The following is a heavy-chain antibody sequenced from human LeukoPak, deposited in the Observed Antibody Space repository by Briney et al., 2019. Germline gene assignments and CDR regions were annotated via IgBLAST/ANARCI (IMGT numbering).Heavy chain of an antibody. D-gene: IGHD2-15*01. J-gene: IGHJ4*02. CDR2: INPNSGGT. CDR1: GYTFTGYY. Sequence: GSVKVSCKASGYTFTGYYMHWVRQAPGQGLELMGRINPNSGGTNYAQKFQGRVTMTRDASISTAYMELSRLRSDDTAVYYCARDFSSSYCSGGSCYSGDYWGQGTLVTVSS. CDR3: ARDFSSSYCSGGSCYSGDY. V-gene: IGHV1-2*06.